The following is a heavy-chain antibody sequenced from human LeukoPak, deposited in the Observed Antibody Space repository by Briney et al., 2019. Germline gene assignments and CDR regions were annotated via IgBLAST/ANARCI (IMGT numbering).Heavy chain of an antibody. D-gene: IGHD1-26*01. CDR3: ATRSGSYYYYYYGMDV. Sequence: GASVKVSCKASGGTFSSYAISWVRQAPGQGLEWMGGIIPIFGTANYAQKFQGRVTITADESTSTAYMELSSLRSEDTAVYYCATRSGSYYYYYYGMDVWGQGTTVTVSS. CDR1: GGTFSSYA. V-gene: IGHV1-69*13. J-gene: IGHJ6*02. CDR2: IIPIFGTA.